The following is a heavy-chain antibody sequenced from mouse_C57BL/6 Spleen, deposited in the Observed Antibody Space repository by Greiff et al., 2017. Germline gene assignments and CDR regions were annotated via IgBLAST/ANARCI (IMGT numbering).Heavy chain of an antibody. CDR2: IYPRSGNT. D-gene: IGHD4-1*01. Sequence: QVQLQPSGAELARPGASVKLSCKASGYTFTSYGISWVKQRTGQGLEWIGEIYPRSGNTYYNEKFKGKATLTADKSSSTAYMELRSLTSEDSAVYFCARLTGLDDWGQGTTLTVSS. CDR1: GYTFTSYG. CDR3: ARLTGLDD. J-gene: IGHJ2*01. V-gene: IGHV1-81*01.